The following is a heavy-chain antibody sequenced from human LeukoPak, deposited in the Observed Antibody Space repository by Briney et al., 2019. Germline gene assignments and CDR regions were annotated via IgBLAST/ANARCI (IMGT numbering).Heavy chain of an antibody. CDR2: ISASGGTT. V-gene: IGHV3-23*01. J-gene: IGHJ4*02. CDR1: GFTFSNYA. Sequence: GGSLRLSCAASGFTFSNYAMNWVRQAPGKGLEWVSVISASGGTTHYVDSVRGRFTISRDNSKNTLSLQMNSLRAEDAAVYYCARDKLGAGGQSDYWGQGTLVTVSS. CDR3: ARDKLGAGGQSDY. D-gene: IGHD6-13*01.